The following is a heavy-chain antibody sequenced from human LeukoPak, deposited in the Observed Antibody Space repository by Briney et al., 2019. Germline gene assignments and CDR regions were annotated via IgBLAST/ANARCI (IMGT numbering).Heavy chain of an antibody. CDR3: AKDAAYCGGDCYWGWFDP. V-gene: IGHV3-23*01. J-gene: IGHJ5*02. CDR2: VSGSGGST. Sequence: GRSLRLSCAASGFTFSSYAMSWVRQAPGKGLEWVSGVSGSGGSTYYADSVKGRFTISRDNSKNTLYLQMNSLRAEDTAVYYCAKDAAYCGGDCYWGWFDPWGQGTLVTVSS. D-gene: IGHD2-21*02. CDR1: GFTFSSYA.